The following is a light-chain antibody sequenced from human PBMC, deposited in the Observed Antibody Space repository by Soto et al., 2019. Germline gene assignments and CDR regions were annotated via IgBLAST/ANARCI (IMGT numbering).Light chain of an antibody. CDR1: QDISNY. CDR3: QQSYSTPWT. Sequence: AIRMTQSPSSLSASTGDRVTITCRASQDISNYLVWYQQKPGKAPKVLIHAASTLQGGVSSRFSGSGSGTDFTLTISSLQPEDFATYYCQQSYSTPWTFGQGTKVEIK. V-gene: IGKV1-8*01. J-gene: IGKJ1*01. CDR2: AAS.